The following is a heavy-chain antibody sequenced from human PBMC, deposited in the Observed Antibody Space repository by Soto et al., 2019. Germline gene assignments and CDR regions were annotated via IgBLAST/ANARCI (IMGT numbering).Heavy chain of an antibody. Sequence: EVQLVESGGGLVQPGGSLRLSCAASGFTFSTYSMNWVRQAPGKGLEWVSYISSSSSAIYYAASVKGRFTISRDNAKXXXXXXXXXXXXXDTAVYYCARARGRSGYYYMDVWGKGTTVTVSS. V-gene: IGHV3-48*01. D-gene: IGHD3-3*01. CDR3: ARARGRSGYYYMDV. CDR2: ISSSSSAI. CDR1: GFTFSTYS. J-gene: IGHJ6*03.